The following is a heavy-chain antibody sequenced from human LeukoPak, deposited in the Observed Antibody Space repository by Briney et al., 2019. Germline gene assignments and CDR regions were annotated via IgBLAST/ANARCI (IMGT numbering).Heavy chain of an antibody. CDR3: VRCTFVLHKRCSAFDV. V-gene: IGHV3-21*01. Sequence: PGGSLRLSCSASGFIFNTFGMNWVRQAPGKGLEWVSSITSTTTYTYYADSVKGRFTISRDNAKNSPFLQMNSLRAEDTAVYHCVRCTFVLHKRCSAFDVWGQGTMVTVSA. CDR2: ITSTTTYT. D-gene: IGHD1-1*01. J-gene: IGHJ3*01. CDR1: GFIFNTFG.